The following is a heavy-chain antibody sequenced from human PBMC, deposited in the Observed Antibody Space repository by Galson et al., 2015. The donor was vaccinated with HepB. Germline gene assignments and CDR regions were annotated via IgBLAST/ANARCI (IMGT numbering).Heavy chain of an antibody. V-gene: IGHV3-30*03. CDR3: ARQLRKLNWYFDL. Sequence: SLRLSCAASGFTLSSYGMHWVRQTPGKGLEWVAVTSNDGSDKYYADSVKGRFTISRDNFQNTLHLQMKSLRAEDTSVYYCARQLRKLNWYFDLWGRGTLVTVSS. CDR1: GFTLSSYG. CDR2: TSNDGSDK. D-gene: IGHD4-23*01. J-gene: IGHJ2*01.